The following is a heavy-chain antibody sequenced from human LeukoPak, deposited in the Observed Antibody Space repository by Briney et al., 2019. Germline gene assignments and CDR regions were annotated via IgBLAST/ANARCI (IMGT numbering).Heavy chain of an antibody. J-gene: IGHJ4*02. D-gene: IGHD3-3*01. Sequence: SQTLSLTCAISGDSVSSNSAAWNWIRQSPSRGLEWLGRTYYRSKWYNDYAVSVKSRITINPDTSKNQFSLQLNSVTPEDTAVYYCAREPGSYYDFWSGYWAGLLDYWGQGTLVTVSS. V-gene: IGHV6-1*01. CDR2: TYYRSKWYN. CDR1: GDSVSSNSAA. CDR3: AREPGSYYDFWSGYWAGLLDY.